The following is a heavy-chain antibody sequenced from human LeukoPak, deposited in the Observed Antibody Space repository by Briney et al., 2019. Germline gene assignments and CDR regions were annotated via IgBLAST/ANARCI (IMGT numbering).Heavy chain of an antibody. CDR1: GGSIRSSYYY. CDR3: ARGRRSRSTEYPYYYYGMDV. CDR2: IYDSGST. Sequence: TSETLSLTCTVSGGSIRSSYYYWGWIRQPPGKGLEWIGSIYDSGSTYYNPSLKSRVTISVDTSKNQFSLKLSSVTAADTAVYYCARGRRSRSTEYPYYYYGMDVWGQGTTVTVSS. D-gene: IGHD2-2*01. V-gene: IGHV4-39*07. J-gene: IGHJ6*02.